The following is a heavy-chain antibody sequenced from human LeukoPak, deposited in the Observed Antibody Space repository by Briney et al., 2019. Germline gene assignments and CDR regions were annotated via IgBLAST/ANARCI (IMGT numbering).Heavy chain of an antibody. CDR2: IRSKAYGGTT. J-gene: IGHJ5*02. CDR3: TRPYGSGSLLLTWWFDP. D-gene: IGHD3-10*01. V-gene: IGHV3-49*03. CDR1: GFTFGDYA. Sequence: PGGSLRLSCTASGFTFGDYAMSWFRQAPGKGLEWVGFIRSKAYGGTTEYAASVKGRFTISRDDSKSIAYLQMNSLKTEDTAVYYCTRPYGSGSLLLTWWFDPWGQGTLVTVSS.